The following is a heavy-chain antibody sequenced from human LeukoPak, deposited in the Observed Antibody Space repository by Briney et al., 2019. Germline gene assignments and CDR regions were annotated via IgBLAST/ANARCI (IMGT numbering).Heavy chain of an antibody. V-gene: IGHV3-23*01. CDR3: ASSDYYGSGSYSEFDY. CDR2: ISGSGGST. D-gene: IGHD3-10*01. CDR1: GFTFSSYG. Sequence: GGTLRLSCAASGFTFSSYGMSWVRQAPGKGLEWVSAISGSGGSTYYPDSVKGRFTISRDNSKNTLYLQMNSLRAEDTAVYYCASSDYYGSGSYSEFDYWGQGTLVTVSS. J-gene: IGHJ4*02.